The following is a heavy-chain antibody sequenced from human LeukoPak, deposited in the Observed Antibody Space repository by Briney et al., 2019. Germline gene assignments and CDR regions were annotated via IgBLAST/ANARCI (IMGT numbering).Heavy chain of an antibody. CDR1: GFTFSSYT. V-gene: IGHV3-66*01. CDR2: IYSGGST. J-gene: IGHJ6*03. D-gene: IGHD3-10*01. CDR3: ARESTTMVRGVIINYYYYYMDV. Sequence: GGSLRLSCAASGFTFSSYTMNWVRQPPGKGLEWVSVIYSGGSTYYADSVKGRFTISRDNSKNTLYLQMNSLRAEDTAVYYCARESTTMVRGVIINYYYYYMDVWGKGTTVTVSS.